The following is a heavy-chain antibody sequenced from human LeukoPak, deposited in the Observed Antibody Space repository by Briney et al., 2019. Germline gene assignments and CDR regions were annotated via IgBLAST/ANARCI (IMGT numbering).Heavy chain of an antibody. Sequence: GASVKVSCKASGYTFTSYYMHWVRQAPGQGLEWMGIINPSGGSTSYAQKFQGRVTMTRDTSTSTVYMELSSLRSEDTAVYYCARGFPTDCGGDCYLGAWFDPWGQGTLVTVSS. CDR1: GYTFTSYY. CDR3: ARGFPTDCGGDCYLGAWFDP. CDR2: INPSGGST. D-gene: IGHD2-21*02. J-gene: IGHJ5*02. V-gene: IGHV1-46*01.